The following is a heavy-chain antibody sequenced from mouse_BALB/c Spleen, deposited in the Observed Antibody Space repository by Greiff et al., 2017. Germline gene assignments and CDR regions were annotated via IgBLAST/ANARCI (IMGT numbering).Heavy chain of an antibody. J-gene: IGHJ2*01. CDR3: TLIYYDYDGDY. CDR2: IYPGNSDT. Sequence: EVQLQQSGTVLARPGASVKMSCKASGYTFTSYWMHWVKQRPGQGLEWIGAIYPGNSDTSYNQKFKGKAKLTAVTTTSTAYMELSSLTNEDSAVDYCTLIYYDYDGDYWGQGTTLTVSS. D-gene: IGHD2-4*01. V-gene: IGHV1-5*01. CDR1: GYTFTSYW.